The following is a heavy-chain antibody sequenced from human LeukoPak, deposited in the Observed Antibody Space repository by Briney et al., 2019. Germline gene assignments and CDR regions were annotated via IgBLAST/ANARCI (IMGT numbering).Heavy chain of an antibody. V-gene: IGHV4-39*07. D-gene: IGHD1-7*01. CDR1: GGSISSCSYY. CDR3: ARASYNWNYDYAFDI. J-gene: IGHJ3*02. Sequence: SETLSLTCTVSGGSISSCSYYWGWIRQPPGKGLEWIGSIYYSGSTYYNPSLKSRVTISVDTSKNQFSLKLSSVTAADTAVYYCARASYNWNYDYAFDIWGQGTMVTVSS. CDR2: IYYSGST.